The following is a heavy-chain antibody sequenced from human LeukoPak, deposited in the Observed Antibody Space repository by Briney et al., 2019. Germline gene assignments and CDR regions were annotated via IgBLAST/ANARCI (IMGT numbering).Heavy chain of an antibody. V-gene: IGHV3-21*01. CDR3: ARGLDRTTSCFDY. CDR1: GFTFSSYS. CDR2: ISSSSSYI. Sequence: GGSLRLSCAASGFTFSSYSMNWVRQAPGKGLEWVSSISSSSSYIYYADSVKGRFTISRDNAKNSLYLQMNSLRAEDTAMYYCARGLDRTTSCFDYWGQGTLVTVSS. J-gene: IGHJ4*02. D-gene: IGHD2-2*01.